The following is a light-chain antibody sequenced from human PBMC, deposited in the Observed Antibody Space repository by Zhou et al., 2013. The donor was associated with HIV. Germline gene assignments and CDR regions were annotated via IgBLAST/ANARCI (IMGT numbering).Light chain of an antibody. CDR3: QQYGSSPRT. V-gene: IGKV3-20*01. CDR1: QRVSSSF. Sequence: EIVLTQSPGTLSLSPGERATLSCTTSQRVSSSFLAWYQQKPGQAPKLLIYGASSRATGIPDRFSGSGSGTDFTLTISRLEPEDFAVYYCQQYGSSPRTFGQGTKLEIK. CDR2: GAS. J-gene: IGKJ2*01.